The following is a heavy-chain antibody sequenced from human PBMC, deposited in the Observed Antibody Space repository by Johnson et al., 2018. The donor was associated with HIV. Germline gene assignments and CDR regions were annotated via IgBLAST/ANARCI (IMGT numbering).Heavy chain of an antibody. CDR2: IYSGGST. CDR1: GFTVSSNY. Sequence: VQLVESGGGLVQPGGSLRLSCAASGFTVSSNYMSWVRQAPGKGLEWVSVIYSGGSTYYADSVKGRFTISRDNSKKTLYLQMNSLRAEDTAVYYCAKGEYYDFWSGYYDAFDIWGQGTMVTVSA. D-gene: IGHD3-3*01. J-gene: IGHJ3*02. CDR3: AKGEYYDFWSGYYDAFDI. V-gene: IGHV3-66*02.